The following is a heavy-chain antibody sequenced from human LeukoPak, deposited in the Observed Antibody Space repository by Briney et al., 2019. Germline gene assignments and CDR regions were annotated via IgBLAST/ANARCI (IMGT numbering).Heavy chain of an antibody. CDR3: ARPQGSGTYLGQ. J-gene: IGHJ4*02. CDR2: IYGDSRT. CDR1: GISTY. D-gene: IGHD1-26*01. Sequence: PGGSLRLSCAASGISTYVSWVRQAPGKALEWVSIIYGDSRTYYADSVKGRFAISRDKSKNTVLLQMNSLRAEDTAVYYSARPQGSGTYLGQWGLGTLVAVSS. V-gene: IGHV3-53*01.